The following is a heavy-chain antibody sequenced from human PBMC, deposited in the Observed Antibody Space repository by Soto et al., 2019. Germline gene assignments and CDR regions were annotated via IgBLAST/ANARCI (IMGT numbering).Heavy chain of an antibody. D-gene: IGHD3-9*01. Sequence: KPSETLSLTCTVSGGSISSSSYYWGWIRQPPGKGLEWIGSIYYSGSTYYNPSLKSRVTISVDTSKNQFSLKLSSVTAADTAVYYCARHGYYDILTGYFHWWFDPWGQGTLVTVSS. CDR1: GGSISSSSYY. CDR3: ARHGYYDILTGYFHWWFDP. J-gene: IGHJ5*02. V-gene: IGHV4-39*01. CDR2: IYYSGST.